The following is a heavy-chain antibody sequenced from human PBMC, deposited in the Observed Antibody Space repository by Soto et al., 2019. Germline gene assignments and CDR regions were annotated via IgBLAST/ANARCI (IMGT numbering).Heavy chain of an antibody. J-gene: IGHJ4*02. CDR2: ISAYNGNT. V-gene: IGHV1-18*01. Sequence: XSVKVSCQASVYTFTSYGISWVRQAPGQGLEWMGWISAYNGNTNYAQKLQGRVTMTTDTATSTAYMELRSLRSDDTAVYYCARGSRYSGSYSPGFGSWGQGTLVTVSS. CDR1: VYTFTSYG. D-gene: IGHD1-26*01. CDR3: ARGSRYSGSYSPGFGS.